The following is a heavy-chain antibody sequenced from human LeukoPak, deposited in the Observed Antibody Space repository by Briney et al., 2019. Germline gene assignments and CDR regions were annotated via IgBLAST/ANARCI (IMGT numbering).Heavy chain of an antibody. Sequence: GGSLRLSCAASGFTFSSYWMHWVRQTPGKGLVWVSRINNDGSSTRNADAVKGRFTISRDNSKNTLYLQMNSLRAEDTAVYFCAKGGGVAADPAMELWGQGTLVTVSS. CDR3: AKGGGVAADPAMEL. CDR1: GFTFSSYW. D-gene: IGHD6-13*01. CDR2: INNDGSST. V-gene: IGHV3-74*01. J-gene: IGHJ4*02.